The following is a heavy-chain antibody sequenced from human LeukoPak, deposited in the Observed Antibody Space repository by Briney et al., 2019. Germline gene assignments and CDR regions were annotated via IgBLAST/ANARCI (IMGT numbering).Heavy chain of an antibody. D-gene: IGHD5-24*01. Sequence: GESLKISCQASEYSFTSYWIAWVRQMPGKGLEWMGSIYPGDSDPRYSPSFQGQVTISADKSISTAYLQWSSLRASDTAMYYCARGGRDGFRTIDYWGQGTLVTVSS. CDR3: ARGGRDGFRTIDY. V-gene: IGHV5-51*01. J-gene: IGHJ4*02. CDR2: IYPGDSDP. CDR1: EYSFTSYW.